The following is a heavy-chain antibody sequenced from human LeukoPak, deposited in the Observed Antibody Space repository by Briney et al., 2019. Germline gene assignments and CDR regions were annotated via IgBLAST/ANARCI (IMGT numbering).Heavy chain of an antibody. V-gene: IGHV3-64*01. D-gene: IGHD2-15*01. CDR3: ARDRGVVLDY. CDR2: ISSNGGST. J-gene: IGHJ4*02. CDR1: GFTFSSYT. Sequence: GFLRLSCAASGFTFSSYTMHWVRQAPGKGLEYVSAISSNGGSTYYANSVKGRFTISRDNSKNTLYLQMGSLRAEDMAVYYCARDRGVVLDYWGQGTLVTVSS.